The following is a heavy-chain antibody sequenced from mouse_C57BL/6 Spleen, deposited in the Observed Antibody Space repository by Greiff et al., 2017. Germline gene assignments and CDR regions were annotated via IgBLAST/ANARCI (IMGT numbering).Heavy chain of an antibody. Sequence: EVKLMESGPGLVKPSQSLSLTCSVTGYSITSGYYWNWIRQFPGNKLEWMGYISYDGSNNYNPSLKNRISITRDTSKYQFFLKLNSVTTEDTATYYCARDSYYGSSYDWYFDVWGTGTTVTVSS. J-gene: IGHJ1*03. D-gene: IGHD1-1*01. CDR2: ISYDGSN. CDR3: ARDSYYGSSYDWYFDV. CDR1: GYSITSGYY. V-gene: IGHV3-6*01.